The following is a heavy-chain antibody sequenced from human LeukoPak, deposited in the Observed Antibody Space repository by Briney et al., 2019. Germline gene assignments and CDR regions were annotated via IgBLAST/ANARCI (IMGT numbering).Heavy chain of an antibody. CDR3: ARGVGSGSYYKTTVGYFQH. D-gene: IGHD3-10*01. V-gene: IGHV6-1*01. J-gene: IGHJ1*01. Sequence: SQTLSLTCAISGDSVSSNSAAWNWIRQSPSRGLEWLGRTYYRSKWYNDYAVSVKSRITINPDTSKNQFSLQLNSVTPEDTAVYYCARGVGSGSYYKTTVGYFQHWGQGTLVTVSS. CDR2: TYYRSKWYN. CDR1: GDSVSSNSAA.